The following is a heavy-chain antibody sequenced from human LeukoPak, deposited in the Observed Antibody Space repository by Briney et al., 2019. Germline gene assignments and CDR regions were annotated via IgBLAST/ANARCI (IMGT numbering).Heavy chain of an antibody. CDR1: GFTFSSYS. Sequence: GGSLRLSCAASGFTFSSYSMNWVRQAPGKGLEWVAVISYDGSNKYYADSVKGRFTISRDNSKNTLYLQMNSLRAEDTAVYYCTRAHNYGIYYFDYWGQGTLVTVSS. J-gene: IGHJ4*02. V-gene: IGHV3-30*03. D-gene: IGHD4-11*01. CDR2: ISYDGSNK. CDR3: TRAHNYGIYYFDY.